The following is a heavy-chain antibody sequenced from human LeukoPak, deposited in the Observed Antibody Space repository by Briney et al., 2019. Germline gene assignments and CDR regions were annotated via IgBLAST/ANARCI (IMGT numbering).Heavy chain of an antibody. V-gene: IGHV4-59*02. CDR1: GGSVSNYY. Sequence: SETLSLTCTVPGGSVSNYYWSWIRQPPGKGLEWIGYIHYSGSTNYNPSLKSRVTISVDTSKNQFSLKLSSVTAADTAVYYCARDKEMATIFDYWGQGTLVTVSS. CDR2: IHYSGST. CDR3: ARDKEMATIFDY. J-gene: IGHJ4*02. D-gene: IGHD5-24*01.